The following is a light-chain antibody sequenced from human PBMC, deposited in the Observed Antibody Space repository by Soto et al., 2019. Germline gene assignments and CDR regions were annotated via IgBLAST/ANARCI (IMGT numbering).Light chain of an antibody. CDR2: GAS. Sequence: ETVLTQSPGTLSLSPVERATLSCRASQSVSSRLAWYQQKPGQAPRLLISGASSRATSIPDRFSGSGSGTDFTLTISRLEPEDFALYYCQQYGTSPITFGQGTRLEI. V-gene: IGKV3-20*01. CDR3: QQYGTSPIT. CDR1: QSVSSR. J-gene: IGKJ5*01.